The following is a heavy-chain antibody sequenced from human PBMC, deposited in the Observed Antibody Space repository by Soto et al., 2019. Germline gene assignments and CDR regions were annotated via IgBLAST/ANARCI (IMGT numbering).Heavy chain of an antibody. CDR2: IWYDGNNK. CDR3: AKGIVAAAANRPSDY. D-gene: IGHD2-15*01. V-gene: IGHV3-33*06. Sequence: PGGSLRLSCAASGFPFSGYGMHWVRQAPGKGLEWVSVIWYDGNNKYYSESVKGRFTISRDNSKNTVYLQMNSLRGDDTALYYCAKGIVAAAANRPSDYWGQGTQVTVSS. CDR1: GFPFSGYG. J-gene: IGHJ4*02.